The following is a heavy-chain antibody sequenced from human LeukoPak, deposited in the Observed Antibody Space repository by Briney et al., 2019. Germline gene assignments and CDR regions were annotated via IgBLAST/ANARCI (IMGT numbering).Heavy chain of an antibody. Sequence: PGGSLRLSCAASGFTFSSYAISWVRQAPGKGLEWVSAISGSGGSTNYTDSVKGRFTISRDNSKNTLYLQMNSLRAEDTAVYQCAKGRYYHDNSDAFEIWGQGTMVTVSS. V-gene: IGHV3-23*01. D-gene: IGHD3-22*01. J-gene: IGHJ3*02. CDR1: GFTFSSYA. CDR3: AKGRYYHDNSDAFEI. CDR2: ISGSGGST.